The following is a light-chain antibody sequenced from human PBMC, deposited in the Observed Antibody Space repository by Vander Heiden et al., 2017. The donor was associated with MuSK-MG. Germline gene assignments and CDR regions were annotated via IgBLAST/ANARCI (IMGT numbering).Light chain of an antibody. CDR1: QSISSS. Sequence: DMQMTQSPSSLSASVGDRVTITCRASQSISSSLNWYQQKPGKVPRLLIYAASTLQSGVPSRFSGSGSGTDFTLTISSLQPEDFATYYCQQSYSTPLTFGGGTKVESK. CDR3: QQSYSTPLT. V-gene: IGKV1-39*01. CDR2: AAS. J-gene: IGKJ4*01.